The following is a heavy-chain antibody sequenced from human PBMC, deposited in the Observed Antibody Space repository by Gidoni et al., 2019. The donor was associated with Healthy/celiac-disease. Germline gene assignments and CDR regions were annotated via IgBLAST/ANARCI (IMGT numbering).Heavy chain of an antibody. CDR1: GGSISSGGYS. CDR3: ARYIVVVVAASTLGAFDI. CDR2: IYHSGST. Sequence: QLQLQESGSGLVTPSQTLSLTCAVSGGSISSGGYSWSWIRQPPGKGLEWIGYIYHSGSTYYNPSLKSRVTISVDRSKNQFSLKLSSVTAADTAVYYCARYIVVVVAASTLGAFDIWGQGTMVTVSS. V-gene: IGHV4-30-2*01. J-gene: IGHJ3*02. D-gene: IGHD2-15*01.